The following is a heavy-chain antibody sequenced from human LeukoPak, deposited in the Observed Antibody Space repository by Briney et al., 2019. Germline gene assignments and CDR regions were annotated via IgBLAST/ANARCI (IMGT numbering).Heavy chain of an antibody. V-gene: IGHV3-48*01. D-gene: IGHD1-7*01. CDR1: GFTFSSYS. Sequence: GGSLRLSCAASGFTFSSYSMNWVRQAPGKGLEWVPYISSSSSTIYYADSVKGRFTISRDNAKNSLYLQMNSLRAEDTAVYYCARVVKELASRYFDYWGQGTLVTVSS. J-gene: IGHJ4*02. CDR3: ARVVKELASRYFDY. CDR2: ISSSSSTI.